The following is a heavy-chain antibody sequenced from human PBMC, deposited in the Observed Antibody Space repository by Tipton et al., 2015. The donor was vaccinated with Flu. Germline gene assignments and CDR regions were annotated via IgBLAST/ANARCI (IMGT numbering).Heavy chain of an antibody. CDR3: ARHTGDSVRGVIDY. V-gene: IGHV4-59*08. J-gene: IGHJ4*02. D-gene: IGHD3-10*02. CDR1: GFTFSAYG. CDR2: IYSSGST. Sequence: LRLSCAASGFTFSAYGMNWVRQAPGKGLEWIGTIYSSGSTYYNPSLKSRLTISVDTSKNQFSLRLSSVTAADTAVYYCARHTGDSVRGVIDYWGQGTLVTVSS.